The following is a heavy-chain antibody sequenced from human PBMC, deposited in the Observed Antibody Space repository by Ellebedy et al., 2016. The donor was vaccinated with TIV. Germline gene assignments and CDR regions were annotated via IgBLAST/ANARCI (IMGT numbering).Heavy chain of an antibody. CDR3: ARDQRGRSPYYYYYMDV. CDR2: INHSGNT. J-gene: IGHJ6*03. D-gene: IGHD3-10*01. CDR1: GGSFNGYY. V-gene: IGHV4-34*01. Sequence: GSLRLXXAVYGGSFNGYYWSWIRQPPGKGLEWIGEINHSGNTRYNPSLKSRVTISVDTSKKQFSLKLSSVTAADTAVYYCARDQRGRSPYYYYYMDVWGKGTTVTVSS.